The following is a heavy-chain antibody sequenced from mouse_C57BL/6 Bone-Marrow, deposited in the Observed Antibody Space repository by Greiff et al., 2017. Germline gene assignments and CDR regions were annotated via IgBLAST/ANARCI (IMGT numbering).Heavy chain of an antibody. CDR2: IYPGDGDT. CDR1: GYAFSSSW. V-gene: IGHV1-82*01. Sequence: QVQLKQSGPELVKPGASVKISCKASGYAFSSSWMNWVKQRPGKGLEWIGRIYPGDGDTNYNGKFKGKATLTADKSSSTAYMQLSSLTSEDSAVYFCARSGYDGYYHYYAMDYWGQGTSVTVSS. D-gene: IGHD2-3*01. CDR3: ARSGYDGYYHYYAMDY. J-gene: IGHJ4*01.